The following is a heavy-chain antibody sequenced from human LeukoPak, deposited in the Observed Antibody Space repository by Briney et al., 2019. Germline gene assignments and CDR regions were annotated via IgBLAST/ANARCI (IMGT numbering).Heavy chain of an antibody. CDR1: GFTFSSYA. Sequence: GGSLRLSCAASGFTFSSYAMSWVRQAPGKGLEWVSGISGSGGSTYYADSVKGRFIISRDNSKNTLYLQMNSLRAEDTAVYYCARISSSWHRFDYWGQGTLVTVSS. CDR3: ARISSSWHRFDY. D-gene: IGHD6-13*01. J-gene: IGHJ4*02. V-gene: IGHV3-23*01. CDR2: ISGSGGST.